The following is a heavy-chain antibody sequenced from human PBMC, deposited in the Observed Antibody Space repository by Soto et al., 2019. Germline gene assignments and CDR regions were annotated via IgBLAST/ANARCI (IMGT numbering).Heavy chain of an antibody. D-gene: IGHD2-2*01. CDR2: IDPSDSYT. V-gene: IGHV5-10-1*01. CDR3: ARLGYCSGSNCYGYYYGMDV. CDR1: GYSFTNFW. Sequence: PGESLKISCKGSGYSFTNFWISWVRQMPGKGLEWLGRIDPSDSYTNYSPSFQGHVTISVDKSISTAYLQWSSLKASDTAMYYRARLGYCSGSNCYGYYYGMDVWGQGTTVTVSS. J-gene: IGHJ6*02.